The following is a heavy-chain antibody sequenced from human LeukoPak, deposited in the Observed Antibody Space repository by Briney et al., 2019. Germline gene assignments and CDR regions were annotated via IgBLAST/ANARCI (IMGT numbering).Heavy chain of an antibody. CDR2: IYYSGST. D-gene: IGHD3-3*01. CDR3: ARGAAAGYYDFWSGYKTFDY. V-gene: IGHV4-30-4*02. Sequence: TSETLSPTCTVSGGSISSGDYYWSWIRQPPGKGLEWIGYIYYSGSTYYNPSLKSRVTISVDTSKNQFSLKLSSVTAADTAVYYCARGAAAGYYDFWSGYKTFDYWGQGTLVTVSS. J-gene: IGHJ4*02. CDR1: GGSISSGDYY.